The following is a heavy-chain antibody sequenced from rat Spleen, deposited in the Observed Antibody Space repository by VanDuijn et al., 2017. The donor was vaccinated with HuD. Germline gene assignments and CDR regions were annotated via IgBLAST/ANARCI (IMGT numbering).Heavy chain of an antibody. Sequence: EVQLQESGPGLVKPSQSLSLTCSVTGYSITSSYRWNWIRKFPENKMEWIGHISSSSTTSYNPSLKSRISITRDTSKNQFFLQLNSVTTEDTATYFCASTYYGYISFHYWGQGVMVTVSP. J-gene: IGHJ2*01. D-gene: IGHD1-9*01. V-gene: IGHV3-1*01. CDR1: GYSITSSY. CDR3: ASTYYGYISFHY. CDR2: ISSSSTT.